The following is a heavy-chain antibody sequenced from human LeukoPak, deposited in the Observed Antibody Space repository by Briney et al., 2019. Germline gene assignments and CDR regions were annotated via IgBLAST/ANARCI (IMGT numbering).Heavy chain of an antibody. CDR3: ARYDSRGSASTRFDY. J-gene: IGHJ4*02. V-gene: IGHV4-38-2*01. CDR2: IYGTGST. D-gene: IGHD3-16*01. CDR1: GYSLGKNYY. Sequence: SETLSLTCAVSGYSLGKNYYWGWIRQPPGKGLEWIGRIYGTGSTSYNPSLMNRVTMSVDTSKNHFSLKLTSVTEADTAVYYCARYDSRGSASTRFDYWGQGILVTISS.